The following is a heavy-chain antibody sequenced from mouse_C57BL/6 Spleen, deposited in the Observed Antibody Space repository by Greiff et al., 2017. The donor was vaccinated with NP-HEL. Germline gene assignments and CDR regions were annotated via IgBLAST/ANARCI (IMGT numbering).Heavy chain of an antibody. CDR1: GYSFTGYY. CDR3: ARGGIGDWYFDV. Sequence: VHVKQSGPELVKPGASVKISCKASGYSFTGYYMNWVKQSPEKSLEWIGEINPSTGGTTYNQKFKAKATLTVDKSSSTAYMQLKSLTSEDSAVYYCARGGIGDWYFDVWGTGTTVTVSS. J-gene: IGHJ1*03. CDR2: INPSTGGT. V-gene: IGHV1-42*01.